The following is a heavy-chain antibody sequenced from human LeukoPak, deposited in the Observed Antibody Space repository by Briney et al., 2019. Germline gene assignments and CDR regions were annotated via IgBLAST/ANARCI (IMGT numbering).Heavy chain of an antibody. CDR2: ISGSGGAP. V-gene: IGHV3-23*01. CDR1: GFTFSSYA. D-gene: IGHD2-2*01. J-gene: IGHJ4*02. CDR3: AKDYPRGDSSSSLPPDF. Sequence: GGSLRLSCAASGFTFSSYAMSWVRQAPGEGLEWVSAISGSGGAPYYADSVMGRFTISRDNSKNTLYMQMNSLRAEDTAVYYCAKDYPRGDSSSSLPPDFWGQGTLVTVSS.